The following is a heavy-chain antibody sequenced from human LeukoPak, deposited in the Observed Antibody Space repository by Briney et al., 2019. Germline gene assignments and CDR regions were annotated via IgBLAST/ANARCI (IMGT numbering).Heavy chain of an antibody. CDR3: VPNKLHPPGDFGR. J-gene: IGHJ4*02. D-gene: IGHD7-27*01. CDR1: GFIFSNYW. Sequence: GGSLRLSCAASGFIFSNYWMNWVRQPPGKGLEWVANIKDDGSDKYYVDSVKGRFGISKDNAKNSIYLQMNNLKVEDTAVYYCVPNKLHPPGDFGRWGQGTVVTVSS. CDR2: IKDDGSDK. V-gene: IGHV3-7*01.